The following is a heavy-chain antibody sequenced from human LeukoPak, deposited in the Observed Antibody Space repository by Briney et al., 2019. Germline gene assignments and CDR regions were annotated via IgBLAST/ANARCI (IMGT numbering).Heavy chain of an antibody. CDR3: ARQSTYYDILTGYYPFDY. V-gene: IGHV4-39*01. CDR1: GGSISSSSYY. J-gene: IGHJ4*02. D-gene: IGHD3-9*01. CDR2: IYYSGST. Sequence: SETLSLTRTVSGGSISSSSYYWGWIRQPPGKGLEWIGSIYYSGSTYYNPSLKSRVTISVDTSKNQFSLKLSSVTAADTAVYYCARQSTYYDILTGYYPFDYWGQGTLVTVSS.